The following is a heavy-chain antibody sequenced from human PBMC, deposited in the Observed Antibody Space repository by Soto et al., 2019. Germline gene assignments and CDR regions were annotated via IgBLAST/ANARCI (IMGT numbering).Heavy chain of an antibody. CDR3: AREGGSIGGWFGRKFDS. Sequence: PGGSLRLSCAASGFTFSTHAMSWVRQAPGKGLEWVSSVSSGGTTTFYAASVGGRFTISRDKSKNTLYLQMNSLRADDTAVYYCAREGGSIGGWFGRKFDSWGQGTQVTV. CDR2: VSSGGTTT. CDR1: GFTFSTHA. D-gene: IGHD6-19*01. V-gene: IGHV3-23*01. J-gene: IGHJ4*02.